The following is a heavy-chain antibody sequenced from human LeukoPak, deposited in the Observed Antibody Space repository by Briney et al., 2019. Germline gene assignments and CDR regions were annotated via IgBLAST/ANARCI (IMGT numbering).Heavy chain of an antibody. D-gene: IGHD3-10*01. J-gene: IGHJ4*02. CDR3: ASNGGERFSN. CDR2: INHSGST. CDR1: GGSFSGNF. Sequence: SETLSLTCAVYGGSFSGNFWTWIRQPPGKGLEWVGEINHSGSTNYNPSLKSRVTISLDTSKNQFSLRMSSVTAADTAVYYCASNGGERFSNWGQETRVTVPS. V-gene: IGHV4-34*01.